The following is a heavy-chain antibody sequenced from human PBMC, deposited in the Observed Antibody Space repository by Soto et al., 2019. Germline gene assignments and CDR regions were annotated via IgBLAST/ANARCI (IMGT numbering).Heavy chain of an antibody. CDR1: GGTFSSYA. D-gene: IGHD3-3*01. CDR3: ARDHYDFWSGQPLLDGMDV. V-gene: IGHV1-69*06. CDR2: IIPIFGTA. Sequence: SVKVSCKASGGTFSSYAISWVRQAPGQGLEWMGGIIPIFGTANYAQKFQGRVTITADKSTSTAYMELSSLRSEDTAVYYCARDHYDFWSGQPLLDGMDVWGQGTTVTV. J-gene: IGHJ6*02.